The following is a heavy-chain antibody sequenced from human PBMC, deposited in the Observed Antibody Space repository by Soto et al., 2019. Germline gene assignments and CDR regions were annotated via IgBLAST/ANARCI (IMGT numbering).Heavy chain of an antibody. J-gene: IGHJ4*02. CDR3: AKDRRAGGNSAFYFDF. CDR1: GFKFSNYA. Sequence: GSLILACTASGFKFSNYAMSWVRQAPGKGLEWVSLISATGGGTYYADSVKGRFTISRDNSHNTLYLQVHSLTAEDTAVYYCAKDRRAGGNSAFYFDFWGQGAQVTVYS. V-gene: IGHV3-23*01. CDR2: ISATGGGT. D-gene: IGHD3-16*01.